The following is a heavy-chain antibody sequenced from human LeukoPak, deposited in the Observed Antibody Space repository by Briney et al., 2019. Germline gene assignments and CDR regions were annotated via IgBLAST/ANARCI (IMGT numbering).Heavy chain of an antibody. CDR3: ARDRGGSYSAIDY. J-gene: IGHJ4*02. CDR2: ISSSSITI. Sequence: PGDSLTLSCAASGFTFSSYSLNWLRQAPGKGLEWVSFISSSSITIYYADSVKGRFTISRDNAEKSLYLQMNSLRAEDTAVYYCARDRGGSYSAIDYWGQGTLVTVSS. CDR1: GFTFSSYS. V-gene: IGHV3-48*04. D-gene: IGHD2-15*01.